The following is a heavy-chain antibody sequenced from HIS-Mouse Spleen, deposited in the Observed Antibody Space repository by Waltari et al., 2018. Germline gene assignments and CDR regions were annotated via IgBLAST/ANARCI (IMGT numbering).Heavy chain of an antibody. V-gene: IGHV3-43D*03. J-gene: IGHJ4*02. CDR3: AKDRDGSGSYSDY. CDR2: ISGDGGST. Sequence: EVQLVESGGVVVQPGGSLRLSCAASGFTFDDYAMHWVRQAPGKGMEWVSLISGDGGSTYYADSVKGRFTISRDNSKNSLYLQMNSLRAEDTALYYCAKDRDGSGSYSDYWGQGTLVTVSS. D-gene: IGHD3-10*01. CDR1: GFTFDDYA.